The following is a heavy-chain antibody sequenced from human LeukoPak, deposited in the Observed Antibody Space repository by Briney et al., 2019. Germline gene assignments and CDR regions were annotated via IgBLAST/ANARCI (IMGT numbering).Heavy chain of an antibody. CDR2: INHSGNT. J-gene: IGHJ3*02. CDR1: GGSFSGYY. Sequence: PSETLSLTCAVYGGSFSGYYWNWIRQPPGKGLEWIGEINHSGNTNYNPSLKSRVTISVDTSKNQFSLKLSSVTAADTAVYYCASSPGPHAFDIWGQGTMVTVSS. V-gene: IGHV4-34*01. CDR3: ASSPGPHAFDI.